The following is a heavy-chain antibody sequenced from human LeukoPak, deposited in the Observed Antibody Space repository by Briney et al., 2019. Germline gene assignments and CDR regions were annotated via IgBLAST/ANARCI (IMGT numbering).Heavy chain of an antibody. CDR2: VRESGDDT. D-gene: IGHD6-19*01. J-gene: IGHJ4*02. Sequence: GGSLRLSCAASGISFSSYVMSWVRQAPGKGLEWVAGVRESGDDTFYAGSVKGRFTISRDNSRNMLYLQMNSLRAEDTAVYYCAKPLSGWYVFDSWGQGTQVTVSS. CDR3: AKPLSGWYVFDS. CDR1: GISFSSYV. V-gene: IGHV3-23*01.